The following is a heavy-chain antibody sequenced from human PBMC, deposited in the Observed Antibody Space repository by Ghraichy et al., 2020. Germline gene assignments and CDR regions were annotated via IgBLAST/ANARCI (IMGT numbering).Heavy chain of an antibody. CDR3: ARIRTEWYDDY. J-gene: IGHJ4*02. CDR2: ISVSGGST. D-gene: IGHD3-3*01. V-gene: IGHV3-23*01. CDR1: GFTFSSYG. Sequence: GESLNISCAASGFTFSSYGMSWVRQAPGKGLEWVSGISVSGGSTDYADSVKGRFTMSRDNAKNSLYLQMNSLRDEDTAIYYCARIRTEWYDDYWGQGTLVTVSS.